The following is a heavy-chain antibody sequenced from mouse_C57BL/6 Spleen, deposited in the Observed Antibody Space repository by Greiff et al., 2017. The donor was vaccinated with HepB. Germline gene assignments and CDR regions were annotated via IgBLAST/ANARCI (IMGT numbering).Heavy chain of an antibody. CDR3: ARFDGYYFDY. CDR1: GYTFTDYY. J-gene: IGHJ2*01. V-gene: IGHV1-26*01. CDR2: INPNNGGT. D-gene: IGHD2-3*01. Sequence: EAQLQQSGPELVKPGASVKISCKASGYTFTDYYMNWVKQSHGKSLEWIGDINPNNGGTSYNQKFKGKATLTVDKSSSTAYMELRSLTSEDSAVYYCARFDGYYFDYWGQGTTLTVSS.